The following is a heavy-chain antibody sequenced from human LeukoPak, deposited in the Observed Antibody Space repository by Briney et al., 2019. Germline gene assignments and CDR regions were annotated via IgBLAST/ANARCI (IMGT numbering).Heavy chain of an antibody. D-gene: IGHD7-27*01. J-gene: IGHJ4*02. CDR1: GGSVSSGSYY. Sequence: PSETLSLTCTVSGGSVSSGSYYWSWIRQPPGKGLEWIGYIYYSGSTNYNPSLKSRVTISVDTSKNQFSLKLNSVTAADTAVYYCAGSRRVTGDGTFDYWGQGTLVTVSS. V-gene: IGHV4-61*01. CDR3: AGSRRVTGDGTFDY. CDR2: IYYSGST.